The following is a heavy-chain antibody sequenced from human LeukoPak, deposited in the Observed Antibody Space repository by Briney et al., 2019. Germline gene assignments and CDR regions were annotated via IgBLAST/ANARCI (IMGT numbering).Heavy chain of an antibody. J-gene: IGHJ4*02. CDR1: RFTFSSYS. Sequence: PGGSLRLSCAASRFTFSSYSMNWVRQAPGKGLEWVSSISSSSSYIYYADSVKGRFTISRDNAKNSLYLQMNSLRAEDTAVYYCARMVTGYYFDYWGQGTLVTVSS. CDR2: ISSSSSYI. CDR3: ARMVTGYYFDY. D-gene: IGHD4-23*01. V-gene: IGHV3-21*01.